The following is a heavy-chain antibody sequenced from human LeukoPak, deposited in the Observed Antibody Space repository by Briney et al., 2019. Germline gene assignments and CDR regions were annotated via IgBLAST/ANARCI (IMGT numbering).Heavy chain of an antibody. CDR3: ARGGYYGSGNDFRFDP. J-gene: IGHJ5*02. Sequence: PSETLSLTCTVSGYSISSGYYWGWIRQPPGKGLEWIGSIYHSGSTYYNPSLKSRVTISVDTSKNQFSLKLSSVTAADTAVYYCARGGYYGSGNDFRFDPWGQGTLVTVSS. D-gene: IGHD3-10*01. CDR1: GYSISSGYY. CDR2: IYHSGST. V-gene: IGHV4-38-2*02.